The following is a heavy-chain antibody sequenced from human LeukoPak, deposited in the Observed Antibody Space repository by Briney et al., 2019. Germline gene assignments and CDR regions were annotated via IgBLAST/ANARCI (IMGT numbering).Heavy chain of an antibody. D-gene: IGHD2-15*01. J-gene: IGHJ4*02. Sequence: SETLSLTCTVSGGSINSYNWNWIRRPPGKGLEWIGYISYNGSPDYNPSFKSRVTMSVDTSQGQFSLRLSSVTAADTAVYYCARFRGTSSWHQEVFDYWGQGAPVTVSS. CDR3: ARFRGTSSWHQEVFDY. V-gene: IGHV4-59*08. CDR1: GGSINSYN. CDR2: ISYNGSP.